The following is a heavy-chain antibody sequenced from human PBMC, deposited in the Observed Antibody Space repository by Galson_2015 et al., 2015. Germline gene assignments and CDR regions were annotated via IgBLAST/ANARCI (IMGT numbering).Heavy chain of an antibody. CDR3: ARLYYYDSSGYYSQFDY. D-gene: IGHD3-22*01. CDR2: IYYSGST. V-gene: IGHV4-31*03. CDR1: GGSISSGGYY. J-gene: IGHJ4*02. Sequence: LTCTVSGGSISSGGYYWSWIRQHPGKGLEWIGYIYYSGSTYYNPSLKSRVTISVDTSKNQFSLELSSVTAADTAVYYCARLYYYDSSGYYSQFDYWGQGTLVTVSS.